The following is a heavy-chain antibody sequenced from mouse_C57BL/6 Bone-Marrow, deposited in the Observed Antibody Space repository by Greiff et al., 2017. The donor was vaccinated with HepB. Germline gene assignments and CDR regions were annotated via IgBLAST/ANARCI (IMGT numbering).Heavy chain of an antibody. Sequence: QVQLQQSGAELVMPGASVKLSCKASGYTFTSYWMHWVKQRPGQGLEWIGEIDPSDSYTNYNQKFKGKSTLTADKSSSTAYMQLSSLTSEDSAVYYCASSFYGSSYDAMDYWGQGTSVTVSS. J-gene: IGHJ4*01. CDR1: GYTFTSYW. D-gene: IGHD1-1*01. CDR2: IDPSDSYT. V-gene: IGHV1-69*01. CDR3: ASSFYGSSYDAMDY.